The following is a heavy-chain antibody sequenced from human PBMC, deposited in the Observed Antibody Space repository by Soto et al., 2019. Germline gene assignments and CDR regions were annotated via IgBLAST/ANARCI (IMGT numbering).Heavy chain of an antibody. J-gene: IGHJ4*02. D-gene: IGHD5-18*01. CDR2: INAGNGNT. CDR1: GYTFTSYA. Sequence: ASVKVSCKASGYTFTSYAMHWVRQAPGQRLEWMGWINAGNGNTKYSQKFQGRVTITRDTSASTAYMELSSLRSEDTAVYYCATVDTAMGSFDCWGQGTLVTVSS. V-gene: IGHV1-3*01. CDR3: ATVDTAMGSFDC.